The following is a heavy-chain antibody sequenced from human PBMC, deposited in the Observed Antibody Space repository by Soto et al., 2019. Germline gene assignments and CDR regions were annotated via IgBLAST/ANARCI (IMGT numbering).Heavy chain of an antibody. J-gene: IGHJ3*02. D-gene: IGHD6-13*01. CDR2: ISSSSSYI. Sequence: EVQLVESGGGLVKPGGSLRLSCAASGFTFSSYSMNWVRQAPGKGLEWVSSISSSSSYIYYADSVKGRFTISRDNAKNSLYLQMNSLRAEDTAVYYCARNWGYEDLQQLVPPDAFDIWGQGTMVTVSS. CDR1: GFTFSSYS. CDR3: ARNWGYEDLQQLVPPDAFDI. V-gene: IGHV3-21*01.